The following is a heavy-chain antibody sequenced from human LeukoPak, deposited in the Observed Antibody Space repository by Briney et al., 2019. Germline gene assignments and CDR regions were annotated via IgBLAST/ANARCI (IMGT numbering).Heavy chain of an antibody. CDR2: ISGSGDNT. Sequence: AGGSLRLSCAASGFTFSSYAMSWVRQVPGKGLEWVSVISGSGDNTYYADSVKGRFTISRDNSKNMLYLQMNSLRAEDTAVYYCAKWKYSNSGIDDYWGKGTLVTVSS. CDR1: GFTFSSYA. J-gene: IGHJ4*02. D-gene: IGHD6-6*01. CDR3: AKWKYSNSGIDDY. V-gene: IGHV3-23*01.